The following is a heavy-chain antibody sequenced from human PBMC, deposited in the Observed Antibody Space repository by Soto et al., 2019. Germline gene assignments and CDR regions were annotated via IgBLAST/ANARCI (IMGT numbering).Heavy chain of an antibody. J-gene: IGHJ6*02. Sequence: ASVKVSCKASGYTFTGYYMHWVRQAPGQVLEWMGWINPNSGGTNYAQKFHGRVTMTRDTSISTAYMELSRLRSDDTAVYYCARDAAGDYSTAYYYYGMDVWGQGTTVTVSS. CDR2: INPNSGGT. CDR1: GYTFTGYY. D-gene: IGHD4-17*01. CDR3: ARDAAGDYSTAYYYYGMDV. V-gene: IGHV1-2*02.